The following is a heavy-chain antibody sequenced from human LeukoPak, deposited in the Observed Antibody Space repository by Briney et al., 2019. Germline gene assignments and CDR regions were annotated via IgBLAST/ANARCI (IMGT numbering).Heavy chain of an antibody. D-gene: IGHD3-22*01. Sequence: ASVKVSCKASGYTFTGYYMHWVRQAPGQGLEWMGWIDPNSGGTNYAQKFQGRVTMTRDTSISAAYMELSRLRSDDTAVYYCARGGEKYYYDSSGYSEYWGKGTLVTVSS. V-gene: IGHV1-2*02. CDR2: IDPNSGGT. CDR1: GYTFTGYY. J-gene: IGHJ4*02. CDR3: ARGGEKYYYDSSGYSEY.